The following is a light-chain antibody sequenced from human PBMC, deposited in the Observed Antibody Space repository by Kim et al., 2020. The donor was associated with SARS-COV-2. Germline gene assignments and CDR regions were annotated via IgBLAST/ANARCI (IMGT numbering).Light chain of an antibody. CDR3: QEYTIWPPMYT. CDR1: QNVNTN. Sequence: ERMMTQSPATLSVSPGERATLSCRTSQNVNTNLLWFQQKVGQVPRLLIYGASNRATGVPDRFSGSGSGTEFTLTISSLQSEDFAVYYCQEYTIWPPMYTFGQGTKLEI. CDR2: GAS. V-gene: IGKV3-15*01. J-gene: IGKJ2*01.